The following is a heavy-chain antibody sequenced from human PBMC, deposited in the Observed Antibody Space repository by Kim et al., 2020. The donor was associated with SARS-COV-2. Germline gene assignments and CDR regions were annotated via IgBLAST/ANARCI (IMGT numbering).Heavy chain of an antibody. CDR1: GGTFSSYA. CDR3: ARVFYSNYEPLDWVLDY. D-gene: IGHD4-4*01. Sequence: SVKVSCKASGGTFSSYAISWVRQAPGQGLEWMGGIIPIFGTANYAQKFQGRVTITADESTSTAYMELSSLRSEDTAVYYCARVFYSNYEPLDWVLDYWGQGTLVTVSS. J-gene: IGHJ4*02. CDR2: IIPIFGTA. V-gene: IGHV1-69*13.